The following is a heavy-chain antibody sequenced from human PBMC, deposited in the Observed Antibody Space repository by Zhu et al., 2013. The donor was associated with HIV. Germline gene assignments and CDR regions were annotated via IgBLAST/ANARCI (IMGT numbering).Heavy chain of an antibody. D-gene: IGHD3-10*01. V-gene: IGHV4-34*01. CDR1: GGSFSGYY. CDR2: INHSGST. CDR3: ARGRDGSGSYYARWVYRWFDP. Sequence: VQLQQWGAGLLKPSETLSLTCAVYGGSFSGYYWSWIRQPPGKGLEWIGEINHSGSTNYNPSLKSRVTISVDTSKNQFSLKLSSVTAADTAVYYCARGRDGSGSYYARWVYRWFDPWGQGTLVTVSS. J-gene: IGHJ5*02.